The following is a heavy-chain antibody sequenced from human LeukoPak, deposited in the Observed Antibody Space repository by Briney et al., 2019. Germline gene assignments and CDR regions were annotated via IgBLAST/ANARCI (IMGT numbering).Heavy chain of an antibody. CDR3: ERVGPPSYAMDV. CDR2: ISKTSSYF. CDR1: GFTFRTYS. J-gene: IGHJ6*02. V-gene: IGHV3-21*01. D-gene: IGHD3-16*01. Sequence: GWSLRLSCAASGFTFRTYSMNWVRQAPARGLEWVSSISKTSSYFYYADSLRGRFTISRDNAKHALFLQMISLRAEDTAVYYCERVGPPSYAMDVWGQGSTVTVSS.